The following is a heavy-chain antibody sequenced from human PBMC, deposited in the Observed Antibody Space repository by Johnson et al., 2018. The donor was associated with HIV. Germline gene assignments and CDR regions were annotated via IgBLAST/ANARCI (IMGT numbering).Heavy chain of an antibody. CDR2: IYSGGST. D-gene: IGHD5-24*01. CDR3: AKVLSVEMAHNYGGAFDI. Sequence: VLLVESGGGLVQPGGSLRLSCAASGLTVSSNYMSWVRQAPGKGLEWVSVIYSGGSTYYADSVKGRFTISRDNSKNTLYLQMNSLRAEDTAVYYCAKVLSVEMAHNYGGAFDIWGQGTMVTVSS. V-gene: IGHV3-66*01. CDR1: GLTVSSNY. J-gene: IGHJ3*02.